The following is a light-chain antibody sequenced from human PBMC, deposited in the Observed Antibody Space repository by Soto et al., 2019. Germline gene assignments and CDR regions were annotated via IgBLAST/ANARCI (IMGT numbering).Light chain of an antibody. CDR2: GAS. Sequence: GALYMDACDIATFSFRASQSVSSSYLAWYQQKPGQAPRLLIYGASSRATGTQDRFSGSGSGTDFTLTISRLEPEDFAVYYCQQYDTSQTNRFGGVTKVAIK. CDR3: QQYDTSQTNR. CDR1: QSVSSSY. V-gene: IGKV3-20*01. J-gene: IGKJ4*01.